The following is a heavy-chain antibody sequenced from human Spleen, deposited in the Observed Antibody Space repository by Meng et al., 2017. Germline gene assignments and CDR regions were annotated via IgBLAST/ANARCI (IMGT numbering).Heavy chain of an antibody. CDR2: ISYDGSNK. V-gene: IGHV3-30*03. J-gene: IGHJ6*02. D-gene: IGHD3-10*01. Sequence: GESLKISCAASGFTVSSNYMSWVRQAPGKGLEWVAVISYDGSNKYYADSVKGRFTISRDNSKNTLYLQMNSLRAEDTAVYYCARDYGSGSYLYYGMDVWGQGTTVTVSS. CDR3: ARDYGSGSYLYYGMDV. CDR1: GFTVSSNY.